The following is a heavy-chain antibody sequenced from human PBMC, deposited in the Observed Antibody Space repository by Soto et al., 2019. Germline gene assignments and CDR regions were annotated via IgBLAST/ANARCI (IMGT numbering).Heavy chain of an antibody. CDR2: INHSGST. J-gene: IGHJ3*02. V-gene: IGHV4-34*01. D-gene: IGHD2-15*01. CDR1: GGSFSCYY. Sequence: SETLSLTCAFYGGSFSCYYWILLRQPPGKGLEWIGEINHSGSTNYNPSLKSRVTISVDTSKNQFSLKLSSVTAADTAVYYCARDIRSGHDDFDIWGQGTMVTVSS. CDR3: ARDIRSGHDDFDI.